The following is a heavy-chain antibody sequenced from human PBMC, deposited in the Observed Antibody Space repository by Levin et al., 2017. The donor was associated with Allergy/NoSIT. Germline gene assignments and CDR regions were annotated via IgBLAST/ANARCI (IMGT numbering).Heavy chain of an antibody. J-gene: IGHJ4*02. CDR2: IYYSGST. Sequence: LSQTLSLTCTVSGASITSGDYYWSWIRQPPGKGLEWIAHIYYSGSTYYRPSLKSRVAMSVDTSKNLFSLKLSSVTAADTAMYYCARVRYDDYNFDYWGQGTLVTVSS. CDR3: ARVRYDDYNFDY. D-gene: IGHD4-17*01. CDR1: GASITSGDYY. V-gene: IGHV4-30-4*01.